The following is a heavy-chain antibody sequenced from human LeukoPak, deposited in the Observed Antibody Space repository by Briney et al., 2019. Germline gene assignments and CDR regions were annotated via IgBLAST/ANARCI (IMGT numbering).Heavy chain of an antibody. Sequence: GGSLRLSCAASGLTFSSYWMNWVRQAPGKGLVWVSRIHPDGKNTAYADSVKGRFTISRDNARNTLFLQMNSLRAEDAAVYYCASYVDTVRYDAFDVWGQGTMVTVSS. J-gene: IGHJ3*01. D-gene: IGHD5-18*01. CDR3: ASYVDTVRYDAFDV. V-gene: IGHV3-74*01. CDR1: GLTFSSYW. CDR2: IHPDGKNT.